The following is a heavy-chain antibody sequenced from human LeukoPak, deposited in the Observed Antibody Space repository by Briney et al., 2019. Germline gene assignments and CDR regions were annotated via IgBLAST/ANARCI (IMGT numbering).Heavy chain of an antibody. V-gene: IGHV3-23*01. CDR3: ASRQGLGWHYVN. CDR2: ISDNGGST. J-gene: IGHJ4*02. CDR1: GFTFSSYA. Sequence: PGGSLRLSCVDSGFTFSSYAMSWVRQVAGNGLEWVSGISDNGGSTYYADSVKGRFTISRDNSKNTLYLQMNSLRVEDTAIYYCASRQGLGWHYVNWGQGTLVTVFS. D-gene: IGHD3-10*02.